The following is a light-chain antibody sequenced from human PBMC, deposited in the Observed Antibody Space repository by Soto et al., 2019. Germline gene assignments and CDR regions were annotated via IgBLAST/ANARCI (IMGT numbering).Light chain of an antibody. CDR1: QSVGSW. J-gene: IGKJ1*01. V-gene: IGKV1-5*01. CDR3: QQYKTYAGA. Sequence: DIQMTQSHSTLSASIGDRVTITCRASQSVGSWLAWHQQKPGKAPKVLIYDASNLESGVPSRFSGSGSGTEFTLTISSLQPDDFATHYCQQYKTYAGAFGQVTKVDIK. CDR2: DAS.